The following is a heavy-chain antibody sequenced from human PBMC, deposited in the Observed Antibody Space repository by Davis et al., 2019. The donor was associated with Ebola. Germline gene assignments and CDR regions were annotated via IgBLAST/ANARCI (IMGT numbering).Heavy chain of an antibody. J-gene: IGHJ6*02. CDR2: INSDGSST. CDR3: ARSQYAVTATTPYYYYGVDV. V-gene: IGHV3-74*01. D-gene: IGHD2-21*02. Sequence: GESLKIPCAASGFTFSSYWMHWVRQAPGKGLVWVSRINSDGSSTSYADSVKGRFTISRDNAKNTLYLQMNSLRAEDTAVYYCARSQYAVTATTPYYYYGVDVWGQGTTVTVSS. CDR1: GFTFSSYW.